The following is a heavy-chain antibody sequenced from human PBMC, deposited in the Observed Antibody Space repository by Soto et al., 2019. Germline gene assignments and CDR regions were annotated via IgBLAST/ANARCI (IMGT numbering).Heavy chain of an antibody. CDR3: ARGRHYNSGSYSRFDY. CDR2: ISSSGNTI. CDR1: GFTFSDYY. D-gene: IGHD3-10*01. V-gene: IGHV3-11*01. Sequence: QVQLVESGGGLVKPGGSLSLSCAASGFTFSDYYMTWIRQAPGKGLEWVSYISSSGNTIYYAGSVKGRFTISRDNAKNSLYLQTNSLRAEDTAVYYCARGRHYNSGSYSRFDYWGQGTVVTVSS. J-gene: IGHJ4*02.